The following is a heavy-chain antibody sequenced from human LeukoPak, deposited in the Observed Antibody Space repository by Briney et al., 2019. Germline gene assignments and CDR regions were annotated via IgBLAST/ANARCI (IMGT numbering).Heavy chain of an antibody. J-gene: IGHJ3*02. D-gene: IGHD3-22*01. Sequence: SETLSLTCAVYGGSFSGYYWSWIRQPPGKGLEWIGEINHSGSTNYNPSLKSRVTISVDTSKNQFSLKLSSVTAADTAVYYCATRLNYYDSSGYWGAFDIWGQGTMVTVSS. V-gene: IGHV4-34*01. CDR1: GGSFSGYY. CDR2: INHSGST. CDR3: ATRLNYYDSSGYWGAFDI.